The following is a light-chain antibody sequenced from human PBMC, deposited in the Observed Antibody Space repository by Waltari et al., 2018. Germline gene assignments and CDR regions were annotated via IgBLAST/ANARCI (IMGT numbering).Light chain of an antibody. CDR2: DVS. V-gene: IGLV2-14*03. CDR1: SSDVGGYNY. J-gene: IGLJ2*01. Sequence: HSALTQPASVSGSPGQSITIPCSGSSSDVGGYNYVSWYLQYPGQAPKLIIYDVSQWPSEISDRFSGSKSGSTASLTISGLQAEDEADYYCSSYTSSNTVVFGGGTKVTVL. CDR3: SSYTSSNTVV.